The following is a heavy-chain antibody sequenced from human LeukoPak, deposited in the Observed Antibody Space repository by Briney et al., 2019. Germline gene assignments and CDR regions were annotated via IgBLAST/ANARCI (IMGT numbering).Heavy chain of an antibody. CDR1: GFTFSSYS. CDR2: ISSSSSYI. V-gene: IGHV3-21*01. CDR3: ARDVVVPAADYYYYYGMDV. J-gene: IGHJ6*02. D-gene: IGHD2-2*01. Sequence: GGSLRLSCAASGFTFSSYSMNWVRQAPGKGLEWVSSISSSSSYIYYADSVKGRFTISRDNAKNSLYLQMSSLRAEDTAVYYCARDVVVPAADYYYYYGMDVWGQGTTVTVSS.